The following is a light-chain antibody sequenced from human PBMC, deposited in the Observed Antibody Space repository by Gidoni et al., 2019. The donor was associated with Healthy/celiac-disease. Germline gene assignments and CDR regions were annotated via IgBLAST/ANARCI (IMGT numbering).Light chain of an antibody. Sequence: SLGERATINCKSSQSVLYSSNNNNYLAWYQQKPGQPPKLLIYWASTRESGVPDRFSGSGSGTDFTLTISSLQAEDVAVYYCQQYYSTPTWTFGQGTKVEIK. V-gene: IGKV4-1*01. CDR2: WAS. J-gene: IGKJ1*01. CDR1: QSVLYSSNNNNY. CDR3: QQYYSTPTWT.